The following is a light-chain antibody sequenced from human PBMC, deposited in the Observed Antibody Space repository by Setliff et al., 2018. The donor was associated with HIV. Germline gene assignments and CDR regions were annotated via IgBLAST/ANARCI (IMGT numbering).Light chain of an antibody. Sequence: QSVLTQPASVSGSPGQSITISCTGTSSDVGGYIYVYWYQQHPGKAPKLMIYEVNNRPSGISNRFSGSKSGNTASLTISGLQAEDEADYYCSSYTSSNTLVFGTGTKVTVL. V-gene: IGLV2-14*01. J-gene: IGLJ1*01. CDR1: SSDVGGYIY. CDR3: SSYTSSNTLV. CDR2: EVN.